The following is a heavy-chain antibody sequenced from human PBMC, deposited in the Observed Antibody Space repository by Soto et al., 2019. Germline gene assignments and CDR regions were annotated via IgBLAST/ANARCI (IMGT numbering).Heavy chain of an antibody. CDR2: ISGNGGGT. D-gene: IGHD3-10*01. J-gene: IGHJ4*02. Sequence: GGSLRLSCVASGFTFSSYAMSWVRQAPGKGLEWVSGISGNGGGTYYADSVKGRCTISRDNAKNTLDLQMNTLRAEDTAVYYCAKDSNYYGSGSQNYFDYWGQGTLVTVSS. CDR1: GFTFSSYA. CDR3: AKDSNYYGSGSQNYFDY. V-gene: IGHV3-23*01.